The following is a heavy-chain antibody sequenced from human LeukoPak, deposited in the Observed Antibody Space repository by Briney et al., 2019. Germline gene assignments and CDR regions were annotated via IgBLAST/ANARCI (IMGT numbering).Heavy chain of an antibody. CDR2: INHSGST. D-gene: IGHD3-3*01. V-gene: IGHV4-34*01. Sequence: SETLSLTCAVYGGSFSGYYWSWIRQPPGKGLEWIGEINHSGSTNYNPSLKSRVTISVDTSKNQFSLKLSSVTAADTAVYYCARASCVTSEGAWGQGTLVTVSS. CDR1: GGSFSGYY. J-gene: IGHJ5*02. CDR3: ARASCVTSEGA.